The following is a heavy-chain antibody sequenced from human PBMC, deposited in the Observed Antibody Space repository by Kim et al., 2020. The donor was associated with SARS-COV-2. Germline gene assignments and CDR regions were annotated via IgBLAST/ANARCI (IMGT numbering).Heavy chain of an antibody. J-gene: IGHJ4*02. V-gene: IGHV4-34*01. Sequence: SRVTISVDTSKNQFSLKLSSVTAADTAVYYCASRSYYYDSSGYPQDRFDYWGQGTLVTVSS. CDR3: ASRSYYYDSSGYPQDRFDY. D-gene: IGHD3-22*01.